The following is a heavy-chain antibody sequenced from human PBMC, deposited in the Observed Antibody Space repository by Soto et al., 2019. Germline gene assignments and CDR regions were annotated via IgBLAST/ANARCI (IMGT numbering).Heavy chain of an antibody. CDR2: ISYDGSNK. CDR1: GFTFSSYG. CDR3: AKDAGGATPYYYYGMDV. D-gene: IGHD1-26*01. V-gene: IGHV3-30*18. J-gene: IGHJ6*02. Sequence: PWGSLRLSCAASGFTFSSYGMHWVRQAPGKGLEWVAVISYDGSNKYYADSVKGRFTISRDNSKNTLYLQMNSLRAEDTAVYYCAKDAGGATPYYYYGMDVWGQGTTVTVSS.